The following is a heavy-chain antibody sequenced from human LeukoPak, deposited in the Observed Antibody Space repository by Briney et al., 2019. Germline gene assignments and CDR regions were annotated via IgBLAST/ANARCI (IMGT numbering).Heavy chain of an antibody. Sequence: SEALSLTCTVSGGSISSSSYYWGWIRQPPGKGLEWIGSIYYSGSTYYNPSLKSRVTISVDTSKNQFSLKLSSVTAADTAVYYCARDLEGPLEYCSGGSCPNDYWGQGTLVAVSS. CDR3: ARDLEGPLEYCSGGSCPNDY. CDR1: GGSISSSSYY. J-gene: IGHJ4*02. V-gene: IGHV4-39*07. CDR2: IYYSGST. D-gene: IGHD2-15*01.